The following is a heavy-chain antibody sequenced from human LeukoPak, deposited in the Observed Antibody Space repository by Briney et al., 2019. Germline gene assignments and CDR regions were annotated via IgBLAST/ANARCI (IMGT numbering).Heavy chain of an antibody. Sequence: AGGSLRLSCAASGFTFSTYEMNWVRQAPGKGLEWVSYISSSGSTIYYADSVKGRFTISRDNAKNSLYLQMNSLRAEDTAVYYCARGRGGISVAATSAFDIWGQGTMVTVSS. CDR2: ISSSGSTI. CDR3: ARGRGGISVAATSAFDI. CDR1: GFTFSTYE. V-gene: IGHV3-48*03. J-gene: IGHJ3*02. D-gene: IGHD6-19*01.